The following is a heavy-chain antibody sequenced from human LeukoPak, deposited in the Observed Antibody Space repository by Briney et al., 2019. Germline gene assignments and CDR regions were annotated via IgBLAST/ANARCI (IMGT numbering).Heavy chain of an antibody. CDR2: IGGSGSTT. D-gene: IGHD6-13*01. Sequence: GGSLRLSCAASGFTFSSYGMTWVRQAPGKGLEWVSSIGGSGSTTYYTGSVKGRFTISRDNSKNTLYLQMNSLRAEDTAVYYCAREGYSSSWYTSSDAFDIWGQGTMVTVSS. J-gene: IGHJ3*02. V-gene: IGHV3-23*01. CDR3: AREGYSSSWYTSSDAFDI. CDR1: GFTFSSYG.